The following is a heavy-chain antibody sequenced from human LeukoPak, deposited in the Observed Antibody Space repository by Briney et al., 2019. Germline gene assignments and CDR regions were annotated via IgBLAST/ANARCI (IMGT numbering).Heavy chain of an antibody. V-gene: IGHV3-7*04. CDR2: IKQDGSEK. CDR3: ARVGRCSSTSCFFYFDY. Sequence: PGGSLRLPCAASGFTFSSYWMSWVRQAPGKGLEWVANIKQDGSEKYYVDSVKGRFTISRDNAKNSLYLQMNSLRAEDTAVYYCARVGRCSSTSCFFYFDYWGQGTLVTVSS. CDR1: GFTFSSYW. D-gene: IGHD2-2*01. J-gene: IGHJ4*02.